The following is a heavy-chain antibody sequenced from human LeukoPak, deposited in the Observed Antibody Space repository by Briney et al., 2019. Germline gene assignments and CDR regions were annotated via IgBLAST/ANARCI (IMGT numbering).Heavy chain of an antibody. Sequence: GSSVKVSCKASGGTFSSYAISWVRQAPGQGLEWMGRIIPIFGIANYAQKFQGRVTITADESTSTAYMELSSLRSEDTAVYYCARERGYGSGSYLFDYWGQGTLVTVSS. CDR3: ARERGYGSGSYLFDY. CDR2: IIPIFGIA. D-gene: IGHD3-10*01. CDR1: GGTFSSYA. J-gene: IGHJ4*02. V-gene: IGHV1-69*15.